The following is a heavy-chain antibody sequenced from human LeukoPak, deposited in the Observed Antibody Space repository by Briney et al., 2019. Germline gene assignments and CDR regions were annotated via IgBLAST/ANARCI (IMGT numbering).Heavy chain of an antibody. V-gene: IGHV1-8*01. CDR2: MNPDSGNT. D-gene: IGHD2-2*01. CDR1: GYTFTSYD. J-gene: IGHJ5*02. CDR3: ARGAWPAVIATRWFDP. Sequence: GASVKVSCKASGYTFTSYDINWVRQATGQGLEWMGWMNPDSGNTGYAQNFQGRVTMIRSTSTSTAYMELSSLRSEDTAVYYCARGAWPAVIATRWFDPWGQGTQVTVSS.